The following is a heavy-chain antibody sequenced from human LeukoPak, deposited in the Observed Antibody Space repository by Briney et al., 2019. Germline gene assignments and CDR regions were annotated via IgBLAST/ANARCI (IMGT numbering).Heavy chain of an antibody. V-gene: IGHV3-7*03. Sequence: PGGSLRLSCAASGFTFSSYWMSWVRQAPGKGLEWVANIKQDGGEKYYVDSVKGRFTISRDNAKNSLYLQMNSLRAEDTAVYYCARERRYYYDSSDGMDVWGQGTTVTVSS. CDR3: ARERRYYYDSSDGMDV. D-gene: IGHD3-22*01. CDR2: IKQDGGEK. J-gene: IGHJ6*02. CDR1: GFTFSSYW.